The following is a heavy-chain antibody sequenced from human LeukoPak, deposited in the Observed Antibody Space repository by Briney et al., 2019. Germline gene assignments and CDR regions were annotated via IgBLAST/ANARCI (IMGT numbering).Heavy chain of an antibody. CDR3: AKGAILTTVAYFDY. J-gene: IGHJ4*02. CDR2: ISGSGGST. CDR1: GFTLSSYA. Sequence: GGSLRPSCAASGFTLSSYAMSWVRQAPGKGLEWVSAISGSGGSTYYADSVKGRFTISRENSKNTLYLHMKSLRAEDRAVYYCAKGAILTTVAYFDYWGQGTLVTVSS. V-gene: IGHV3-23*01. D-gene: IGHD4-23*01.